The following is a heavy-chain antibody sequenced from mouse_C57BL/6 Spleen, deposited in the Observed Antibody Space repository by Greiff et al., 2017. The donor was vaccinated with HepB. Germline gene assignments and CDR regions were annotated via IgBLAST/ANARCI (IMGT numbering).Heavy chain of an antibody. CDR3: ARNGGDFEV. CDR1: GYTFTDYY. CDR2: INPNNGGT. Sequence: EVQLQQSGPELVKPGASVKISCKASGYTFTDYYMNWVKQSHGKSLEWIGDINPNNGGTSYNQKFKGKATLTVDKSSSTAYMELRSLTSEDSAVYYCARNGGDFEVWGTGTTVTVSS. J-gene: IGHJ1*03. V-gene: IGHV1-26*01.